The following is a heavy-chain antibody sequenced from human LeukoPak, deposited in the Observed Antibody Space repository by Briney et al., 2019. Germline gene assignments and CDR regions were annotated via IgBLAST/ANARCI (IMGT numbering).Heavy chain of an antibody. CDR2: ISYDGSNK. Sequence: GGSLRLSCAASGFTFSSYGMHWVRQAPGKGLEWVAVISYDGSNKYYAGSVKGRFTISRDNSKNTLYLQMSSLRAEDTAVYYCAKVTTEGYFDYWGQGTLVTVSS. V-gene: IGHV3-30*18. J-gene: IGHJ4*02. CDR1: GFTFSSYG. CDR3: AKVTTEGYFDY. D-gene: IGHD3-3*01.